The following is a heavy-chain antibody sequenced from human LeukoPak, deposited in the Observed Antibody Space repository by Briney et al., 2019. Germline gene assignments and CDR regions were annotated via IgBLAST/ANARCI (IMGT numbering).Heavy chain of an antibody. CDR2: IYYSGST. V-gene: IGHV4-59*08. CDR1: GGSISSYY. Sequence: PSETLSLTCTVSGGSISSYYWSWIRQPPGKGLEWIGYIYYSGSTNYNPSLKSRVTISVDTSKNQFSLKLSSVTAADTAVYYCASHIAAAGTGIDYWGQGTLVTVSS. CDR3: ASHIAAAGTGIDY. J-gene: IGHJ4*02. D-gene: IGHD6-13*01.